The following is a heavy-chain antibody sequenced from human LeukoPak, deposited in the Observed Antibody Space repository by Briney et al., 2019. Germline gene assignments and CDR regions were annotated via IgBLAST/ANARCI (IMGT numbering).Heavy chain of an antibody. J-gene: IGHJ3*02. CDR2: INPNSGGT. V-gene: IGHV1-2*02. CDR3: ARDYSTYCSSTSCQTAHDI. Sequence: ASVKVSCKDSGYTFTGYYMHWVRQAPGQGLEWMACINPNSGGTNYAQEFAGGGIMTRDTALSTAYMGLSRLRSDDTAVYYCARDYSTYCSSTSCQTAHDIWGQGTMVTVSS. D-gene: IGHD2-2*01. CDR1: GYTFTGYY.